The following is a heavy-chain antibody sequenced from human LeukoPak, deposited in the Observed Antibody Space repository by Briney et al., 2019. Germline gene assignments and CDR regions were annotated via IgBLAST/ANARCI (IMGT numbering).Heavy chain of an antibody. V-gene: IGHV3-48*04. CDR3: ASRRIATAARALNY. CDR2: ISFDSSTI. CDR1: GFTFSSYT. J-gene: IGHJ4*02. Sequence: PGGSLRLSCAASGFTFSSYTMNWVRQAPGKGLEWVSSISFDSSTIYYADSVKGRFTISRDNAKSSLYLQMNSLRAEDTAVYYCASRRIATAARALNYWGQGTLVTVSS. D-gene: IGHD6-13*01.